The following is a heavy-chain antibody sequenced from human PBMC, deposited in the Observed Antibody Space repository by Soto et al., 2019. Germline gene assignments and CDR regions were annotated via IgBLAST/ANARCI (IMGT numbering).Heavy chain of an antibody. Sequence: QVQLVQSGAEVKKPGASVKVSCKVSGYTLTELSMHWVRQAPGKGLEWMGGFDPEDGETIYAQKFQGRVTRTEYTSPDTAYMELSSLRSDDTAVYYCATDPFYGGNSDAFDIWGQGTMVTVSS. D-gene: IGHD4-17*01. CDR3: ATDPFYGGNSDAFDI. J-gene: IGHJ3*02. CDR1: GYTLTELS. CDR2: FDPEDGET. V-gene: IGHV1-24*01.